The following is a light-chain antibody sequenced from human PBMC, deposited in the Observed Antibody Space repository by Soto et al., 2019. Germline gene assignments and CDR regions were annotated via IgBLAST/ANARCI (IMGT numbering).Light chain of an antibody. Sequence: QSALTQPASVSGSPGQSITISCTGTSSDVGGYNYVSWYQQHPGKAPKLMIYDVSNRPSGVSNRFSGSKSGNTASLTISGLQSEDEADYYCSSYTSIYVFGTGTKFTVL. CDR1: SSDVGGYNY. V-gene: IGLV2-14*01. CDR3: SSYTSIYV. CDR2: DVS. J-gene: IGLJ1*01.